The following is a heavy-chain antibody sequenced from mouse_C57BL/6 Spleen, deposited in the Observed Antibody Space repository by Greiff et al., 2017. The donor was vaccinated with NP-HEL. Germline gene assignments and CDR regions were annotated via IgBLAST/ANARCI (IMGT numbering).Heavy chain of an antibody. Sequence: EVQLVESGGDLVKPGGSLKLSCAASGFTFSSYGMSWVRQTPDKRLEWVATISSGGSYTYYPASVKGRFTISSDNAKNTLYLQMSSLKSEDTAMYYWARHSVPSYYVDYWGQGTTLTGSA. CDR2: ISSGGSYT. CDR3: ARHSVPSYYVDY. J-gene: IGHJ2*01. CDR1: GFTFSSYG. V-gene: IGHV5-6*01.